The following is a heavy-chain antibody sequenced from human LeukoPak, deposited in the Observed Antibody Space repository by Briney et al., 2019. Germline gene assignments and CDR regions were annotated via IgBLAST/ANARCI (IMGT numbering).Heavy chain of an antibody. CDR3: AKGFLRIAVAGNDY. V-gene: IGHV3-23*01. J-gene: IGHJ4*02. D-gene: IGHD6-19*01. Sequence: GGSLRLSCAASGFTFSSYAMSWVRQAPGKGLEWVSAISGSGGSTYYADSVKGRFTISRDNSKNTLYLQMNSLRAENTAVYYCAKGFLRIAVAGNDYWGQGTLVTVSS. CDR1: GFTFSSYA. CDR2: ISGSGGST.